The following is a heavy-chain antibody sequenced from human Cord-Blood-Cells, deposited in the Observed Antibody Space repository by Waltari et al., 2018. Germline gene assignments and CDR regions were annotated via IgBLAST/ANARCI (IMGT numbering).Heavy chain of an antibody. CDR2: INAGNGNT. V-gene: IGHV1-3*01. CDR3: AREAGIAAAGTGAFDI. CDR1: GYTFTSYA. Sequence: QVQLVQSGAEVKKPGASVKVSCKASGYTFTSYAMHWVRQAPGQRLEWMGWINAGNGNTKYSQKFQGRVTITRDTSASTAYMELSSLRSEDTAVYYCAREAGIAAAGTGAFDIWGQGTMVTVSS. D-gene: IGHD6-13*01. J-gene: IGHJ3*02.